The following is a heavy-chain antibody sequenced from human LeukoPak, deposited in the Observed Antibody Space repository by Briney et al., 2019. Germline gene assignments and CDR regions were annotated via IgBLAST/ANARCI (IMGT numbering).Heavy chain of an antibody. CDR2: IYTGGNT. D-gene: IGHD1-26*01. CDR3: VREFSGSYYFDS. Sequence: PGGSLRLSCAVSEFTVSSNHMSWVRQPPGKGLEWVSTIYTGGNTYFADSVKGRFTIPRDNPKNTVYLQMNSLRAEDTAVYYCVREFSGSYYFDSWGQGALVTVSS. J-gene: IGHJ4*02. CDR1: EFTVSSNH. V-gene: IGHV3-53*01.